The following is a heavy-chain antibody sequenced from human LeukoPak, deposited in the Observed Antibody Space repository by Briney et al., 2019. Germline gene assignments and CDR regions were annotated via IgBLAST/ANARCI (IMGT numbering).Heavy chain of an antibody. CDR2: IFDSGNA. CDR1: GGSISSCF. Sequence: PSETLSLTCTVSGGSISSCFWSWVRQPPGKGLEWIGCIFDSGNAKYDPSLKSRVTISLDTSKNQFSLKLTSVTAADTAVYYCARQPSGYYDKTGYYPYYFDYWGQGALVTVSS. J-gene: IGHJ4*02. V-gene: IGHV4-59*08. CDR3: ARQPSGYYDKTGYYPYYFDY. D-gene: IGHD3-22*01.